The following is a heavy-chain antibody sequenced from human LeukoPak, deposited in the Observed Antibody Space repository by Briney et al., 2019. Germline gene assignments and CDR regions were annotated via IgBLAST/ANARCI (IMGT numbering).Heavy chain of an antibody. J-gene: IGHJ4*02. CDR1: GYSISSGYY. Sequence: SETLSLTCAVSGYSISSGYYWGWIRQPPGKGLEWIGSIYHSGSTYYNPSLKSRVTISVDTSKNRFSLKLSSVTAADTAVYYCARGGVITFGGVIDYWGQGTLATVSS. V-gene: IGHV4-38-2*01. CDR2: IYHSGST. CDR3: ARGGVITFGGVIDY. D-gene: IGHD3-16*02.